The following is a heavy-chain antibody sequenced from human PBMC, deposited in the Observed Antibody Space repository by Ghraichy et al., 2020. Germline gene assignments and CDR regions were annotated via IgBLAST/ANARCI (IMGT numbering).Heavy chain of an antibody. V-gene: IGHV1-18*01. CDR3: ARDLFPYYDILTGYYRVWGFDY. CDR1: GYTFTSYG. J-gene: IGHJ4*02. CDR2: ISAYNGNT. D-gene: IGHD3-9*01. Sequence: ASVKVSCKASGYTFTSYGISWVRQAPGQGLEWMGWISAYNGNTNYAQKLQGRVTMTTDTSTSTAYMELRSLRSDDTAVYYCARDLFPYYDILTGYYRVWGFDYGGQGTLVTVSS.